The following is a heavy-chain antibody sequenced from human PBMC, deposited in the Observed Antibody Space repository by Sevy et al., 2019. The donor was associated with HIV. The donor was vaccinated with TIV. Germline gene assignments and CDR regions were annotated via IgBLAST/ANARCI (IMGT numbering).Heavy chain of an antibody. D-gene: IGHD3-22*01. CDR2: FIPMFDTA. CDR1: GGTFSNYA. CDR3: AGSYFDSSGYSPLFYYGMDV. J-gene: IGHJ6*02. Sequence: ASVKVSCKTSGGTFSNYAISWVRQAPGQGLEWMGGFIPMFDTANYAQKFQGKVTLTADGSTTTAYMELSSLRVDDTAVYYCAGSYFDSSGYSPLFYYGMDVWGQGTTVTVSS. V-gene: IGHV1-69*13.